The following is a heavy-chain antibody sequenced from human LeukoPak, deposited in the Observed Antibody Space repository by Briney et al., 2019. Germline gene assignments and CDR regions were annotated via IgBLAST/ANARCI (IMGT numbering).Heavy chain of an antibody. CDR3: ARDGEGSTTVFDY. Sequence: SETLSLTCAVYGGSFSGYYWSWIRQSPGKGLEWIGETSHSGSTNYNPSLKSRVTISVDRSKNQFSLKLSSVTAADTAVYYCARDGEGSTTVFDYWGQGTLVTVSS. J-gene: IGHJ4*02. V-gene: IGHV4-34*01. D-gene: IGHD1-1*01. CDR2: TSHSGST. CDR1: GGSFSGYY.